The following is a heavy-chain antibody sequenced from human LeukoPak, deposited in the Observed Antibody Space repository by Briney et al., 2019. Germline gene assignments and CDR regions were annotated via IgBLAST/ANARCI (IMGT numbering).Heavy chain of an antibody. CDR1: GYPFPSYA. D-gene: IGHD1-26*01. J-gene: IGHJ4*02. CDR2: LNTNTGNP. CDR3: ASQVGATIIDY. Sequence: ASVNVSCGSSGYPFPSYAMHWVRQAPARGLEWMGWLNTNTGNPTYAQGFTGRFVFSLDTSVSTAYLQISSLKAEDTAVYYCASQVGATIIDYWGQGTLVTVSS. V-gene: IGHV7-4-1*02.